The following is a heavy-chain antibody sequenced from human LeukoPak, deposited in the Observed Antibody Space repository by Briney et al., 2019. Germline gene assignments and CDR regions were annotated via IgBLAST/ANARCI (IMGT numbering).Heavy chain of an antibody. CDR2: VKSKTDGGTT. CDR3: TTEWKYYGSNGYLVY. CDR1: GFTVSSNY. V-gene: IGHV3-15*01. J-gene: IGHJ4*02. Sequence: PGGSLRLSCAASGFTVSSNYMSWVRQTPGKGLEWVGRVKSKTDGGTTDYAAPVKGRFTISRDDSKNMAYLQMNSLKTEDTAVYYCTTEWKYYGSNGYLVYWGQGTLVPVSS. D-gene: IGHD3-22*01.